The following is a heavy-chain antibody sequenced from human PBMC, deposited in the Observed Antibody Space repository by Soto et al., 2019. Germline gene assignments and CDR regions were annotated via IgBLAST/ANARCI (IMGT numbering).Heavy chain of an antibody. CDR2: IYYSGST. CDR1: GGSISSYY. D-gene: IGHD2-2*01. J-gene: IGHJ5*02. Sequence: SETLSLTCTVSGGSISSYYWSWIRQPPGKGLEWIGYIYYSGSTNYNPSLKSRVTISVDTSKNQFSLKLSSVTAADTAVYYCARTAVVVTAARPNWFDPWGQGTLVTVSS. V-gene: IGHV4-59*08. CDR3: ARTAVVVTAARPNWFDP.